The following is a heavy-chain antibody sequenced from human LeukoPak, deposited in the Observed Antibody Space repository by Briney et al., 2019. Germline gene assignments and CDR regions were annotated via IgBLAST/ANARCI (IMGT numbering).Heavy chain of an antibody. V-gene: IGHV4-59*12. Sequence: PSETLSLTCTVSGGSISSSYWSWIRQPPGEGLEWIGYISYSGSTNYNPSLKSRVTILVDTSKNQFSLKLSSVTAADTAVYHCAGGDLYDGGGRNWCDPWGQGTLVTVSS. D-gene: IGHD3-16*01. J-gene: IGHJ5*02. CDR1: GGSISSSY. CDR3: AGGDLYDGGGRNWCDP. CDR2: ISYSGST.